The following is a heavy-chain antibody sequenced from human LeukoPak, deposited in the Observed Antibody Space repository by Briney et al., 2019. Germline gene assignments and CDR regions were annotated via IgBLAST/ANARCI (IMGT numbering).Heavy chain of an antibody. CDR3: ARDTPSSIAALTIFDY. CDR1: GYTFTSYG. J-gene: IGHJ4*02. Sequence: VASVKVSCKASGYTFTSYGISWVRQAPGQGLEWMGWISAYSGNTNYAQKLQGRVTMTTDTSTSTAYMELRSLRSDDTAVYYCARDTPSSIAALTIFDYWGQGTLVTVSS. V-gene: IGHV1-18*01. D-gene: IGHD6-6*01. CDR2: ISAYSGNT.